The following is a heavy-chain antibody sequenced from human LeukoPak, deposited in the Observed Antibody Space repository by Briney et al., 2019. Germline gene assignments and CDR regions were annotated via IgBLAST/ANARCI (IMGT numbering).Heavy chain of an antibody. CDR1: GGSISSSSYY. Sequence: PSETLSLTCTVSGGSISSSSYYWGWIRQPPGKGLEWIGSIYYSGSTYYNPSLKSRVTISVDTSKNQFSLMLNSVTAADTAVYYCAAPGRIAVARQFDYWGQGTLVAVSS. D-gene: IGHD6-19*01. CDR2: IYYSGST. CDR3: AAPGRIAVARQFDY. J-gene: IGHJ4*02. V-gene: IGHV4-39*01.